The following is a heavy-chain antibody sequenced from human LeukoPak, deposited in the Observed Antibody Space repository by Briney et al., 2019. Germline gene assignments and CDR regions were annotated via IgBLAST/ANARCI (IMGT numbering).Heavy chain of an antibody. CDR3: ARVAGTMVRGVIGY. D-gene: IGHD3-10*01. CDR1: GYTFTSYD. Sequence: ASVKVSCKASGYTFTSYDINWVRQATGQGLEWMGWMNPNSGNTGYAQKFQGRVTMTRNTSISTAYMELYSLRSEDTAVYYCARVAGTMVRGVIGYWGQGTLVTVSS. J-gene: IGHJ4*02. V-gene: IGHV1-8*01. CDR2: MNPNSGNT.